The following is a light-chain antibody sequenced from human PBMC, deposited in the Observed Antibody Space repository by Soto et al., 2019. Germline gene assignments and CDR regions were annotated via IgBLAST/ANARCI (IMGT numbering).Light chain of an antibody. CDR2: AAS. CDR3: KPSRSFPLT. CDR1: QDLDRW. V-gene: IGKV1-12*01. J-gene: IGKJ4*01. Sequence: DIQMTQSPSSLSASVGDRVTITFRSSQDLDRWLAWYQQKLGEAPKVLIFAASSLQSGLPSRFSGVVSWTAFSLPISSLQPQDFATSYCKPSRSFPLTFGGETKVDIK.